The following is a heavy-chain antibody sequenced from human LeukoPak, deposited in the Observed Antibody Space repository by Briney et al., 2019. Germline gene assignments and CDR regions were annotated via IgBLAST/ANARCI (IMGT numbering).Heavy chain of an antibody. CDR3: AKGPVAGTYGSSDY. Sequence: GRSLRLSCAASGFTFSSYGMHWVRQAPGKGLEWVAVISYDGTNKYYADSVKGRFTISRDNSKNTLYLQMNSLRAEDTAVYHCAKGPVAGTYGSSDYWGQGTLVTVSS. CDR2: ISYDGTNK. CDR1: GFTFSSYG. D-gene: IGHD6-19*01. V-gene: IGHV3-30*18. J-gene: IGHJ4*02.